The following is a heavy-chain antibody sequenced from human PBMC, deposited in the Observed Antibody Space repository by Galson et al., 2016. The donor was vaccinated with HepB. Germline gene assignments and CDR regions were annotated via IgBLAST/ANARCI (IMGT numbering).Heavy chain of an antibody. D-gene: IGHD3-22*01. CDR2: IYYSGST. J-gene: IGHJ2*01. V-gene: IGHV4-61*01. CDR3: ARDGSGYYWYFDL. Sequence: SETLSLTCTVSGGSVSSGSYYWSWIRQPPGKGLEWIGYIYYSGSTNYNPSLKSRVTISVDTSKKQFSLKLSSVTAADTAVYYCARDGSGYYWYFDLWGRGTLVTVSS. CDR1: GGSVSSGSYY.